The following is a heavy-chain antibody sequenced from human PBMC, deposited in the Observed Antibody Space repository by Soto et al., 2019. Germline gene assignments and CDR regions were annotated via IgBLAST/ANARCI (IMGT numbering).Heavy chain of an antibody. V-gene: IGHV4-31*03. D-gene: IGHD4-17*01. J-gene: IGHJ5*02. CDR3: ARVLGIRLRVNWFDP. CDR2: IYYSGST. Sequence: QVQLQESGPGLVKPSQTLSLTCTVSGGSISSGGYYWSWISQHPGKGLEWIGYIYYSGSTYYNPSLKSRVTISVDTSKNQFSLKLSSVTAADTAVYYCARVLGIRLRVNWFDPWGQGTLVTVSS. CDR1: GGSISSGGYY.